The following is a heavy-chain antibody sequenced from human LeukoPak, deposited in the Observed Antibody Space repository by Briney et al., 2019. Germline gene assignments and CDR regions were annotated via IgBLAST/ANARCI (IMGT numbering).Heavy chain of an antibody. D-gene: IGHD3-10*01. CDR3: AGGSGSYLLIDY. CDR2: ISSSGSTI. Sequence: PGGSLRLSCAASGFTFSSYSMNWVRQAPGKGLEWVSYISSSGSTIYYADSVKGRFTISRDNSKNTLHLQMISLRAEDTAVYYCAGGSGSYLLIDYWGQETLVTVSS. J-gene: IGHJ4*02. V-gene: IGHV3-48*01. CDR1: GFTFSSYS.